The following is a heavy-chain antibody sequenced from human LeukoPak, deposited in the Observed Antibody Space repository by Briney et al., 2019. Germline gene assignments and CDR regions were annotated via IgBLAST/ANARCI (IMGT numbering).Heavy chain of an antibody. CDR1: GFTFSSYA. Sequence: GGSLRLSCAASGFTFSSYAMVWVRQAPGKGLEWVSTVSGSGDNTYYADSVKGRFTISRDNSKNTLFLQMNSLRVDDTAVYYCVKGGWGTVLDYWGQGTLVTVSS. J-gene: IGHJ4*02. CDR3: VKGGWGTVLDY. CDR2: VSGSGDNT. V-gene: IGHV3-23*01. D-gene: IGHD1-14*01.